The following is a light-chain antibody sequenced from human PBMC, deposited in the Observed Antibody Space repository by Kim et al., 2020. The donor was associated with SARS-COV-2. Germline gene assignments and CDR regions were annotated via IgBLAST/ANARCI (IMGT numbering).Light chain of an antibody. CDR2: KAS. CDR3: QQYNDYTLT. CDR1: HSISNW. V-gene: IGKV1-5*03. J-gene: IGKJ4*01. Sequence: DIQMTQSPSTLSASVGDRVTITCRASHSISNWLAWYQQKPGKAPKLLIHKASTLQTGVPSRFSGTTSGTEFSLIISSLQPDDFATYYCQQYNDYTLTFGGGTKLEI.